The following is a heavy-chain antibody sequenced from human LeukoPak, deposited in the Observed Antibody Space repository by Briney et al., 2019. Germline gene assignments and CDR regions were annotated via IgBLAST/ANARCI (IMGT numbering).Heavy chain of an antibody. D-gene: IGHD6-13*01. J-gene: IGHJ6*02. CDR3: ARGSPYSSSWYSYYYYGMDV. CDR1: GWSFSGYY. V-gene: IGHV4-34*01. Sequence: SETLSLTCAVYGWSFSGYYWSWIRQPPGKGLEWIGEINHSGSTNYNPSLKSRVTISVDTSKNQFSLKLSSVTAADTAVYYCARGSPYSSSWYSYYYYGMDVWGQGTTVTVSS. CDR2: INHSGST.